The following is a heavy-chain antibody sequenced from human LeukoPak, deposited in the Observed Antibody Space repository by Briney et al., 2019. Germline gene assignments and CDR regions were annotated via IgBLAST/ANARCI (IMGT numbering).Heavy chain of an antibody. CDR3: AKMKGHPLPKYYMDV. D-gene: IGHD1-26*01. V-gene: IGHV3-23*01. Sequence: GGSLRLSCAASGFSFSSYAMSWVRQAPGKGLEWVAAISAGGAVTVYADSVKGRFTISRDNSKNTLYLEMNSLRAEDTAIYYCAKMKGHPLPKYYMDVWGQGTTVTVSS. CDR1: GFSFSSYA. CDR2: ISAGGAVT. J-gene: IGHJ6*01.